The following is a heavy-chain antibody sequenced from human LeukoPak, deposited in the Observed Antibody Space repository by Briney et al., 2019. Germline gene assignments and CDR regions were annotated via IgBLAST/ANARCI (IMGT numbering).Heavy chain of an antibody. CDR1: GFTFSTYS. V-gene: IGHV3-21*01. D-gene: IGHD5-12*01. J-gene: IGHJ3*02. Sequence: PGGSLRLSCTASGFTFSTYSMNWVRQAPGKGLEWASFISTSSLYIYYADSVKGRFTISRDNAKNSLHLQMNSLRPEDTAVYYCARDLRPYSGYDNLAFDIWGQGTMVTVSS. CDR2: ISTSSLYI. CDR3: ARDLRPYSGYDNLAFDI.